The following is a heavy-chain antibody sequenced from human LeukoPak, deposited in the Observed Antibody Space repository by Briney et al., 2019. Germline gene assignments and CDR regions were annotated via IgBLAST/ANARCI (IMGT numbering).Heavy chain of an antibody. D-gene: IGHD5-12*01. J-gene: IGHJ4*02. Sequence: SQTLSLTCTVSGGSISSGGYYWSWIRQPPGRGLEWIGYIYHSGSTYYNPSLKSRVTISVDTSKNQFSLKLSSVTAADTAVYYCARDGYSGYDEFGYWGQGTLVTVSS. V-gene: IGHV4-30-2*01. CDR2: IYHSGST. CDR1: GGSISSGGYY. CDR3: ARDGYSGYDEFGY.